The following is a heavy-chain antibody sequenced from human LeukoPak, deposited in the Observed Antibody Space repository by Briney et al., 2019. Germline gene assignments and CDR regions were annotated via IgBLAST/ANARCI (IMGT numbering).Heavy chain of an antibody. Sequence: PGGSLRLSCAASGLTFSNFPMHWVRQAPGKGLEWVANINQDGSEKYYGDSVTGRFTISRDNAESSLFLQMNSLRADDTGVYYCARAREAPANVFPDHWGQGVVVTVSS. J-gene: IGHJ4*02. CDR3: ARAREAPANVFPDH. V-gene: IGHV3-7*01. D-gene: IGHD2-15*01. CDR1: GLTFSNFP. CDR2: INQDGSEK.